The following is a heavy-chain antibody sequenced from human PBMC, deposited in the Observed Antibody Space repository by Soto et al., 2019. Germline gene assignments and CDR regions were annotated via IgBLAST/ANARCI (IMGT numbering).Heavy chain of an antibody. J-gene: IGHJ6*03. V-gene: IGHV1-18*01. CDR3: AKDKVPYSYYFYVYV. CDR1: GYTFTSYF. Sequence: ASVKVSCKASGYTFTSYFISWVRQAPGQGLEWMGWISAYNGNTNYAQKLQGRVTMTTDTSTSTAYMELRSLRSDDTAVYYCAKDKVPYSYYFYVYVWGKGATVSVSS. CDR2: ISAYNGNT.